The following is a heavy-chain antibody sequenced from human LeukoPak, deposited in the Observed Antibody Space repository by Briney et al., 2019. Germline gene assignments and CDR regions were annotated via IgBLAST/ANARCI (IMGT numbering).Heavy chain of an antibody. D-gene: IGHD3-22*01. V-gene: IGHV4-4*02. CDR3: ATSDYYARSFDP. CDR2: IYHRAST. Sequence: SEILSLSSGVACGSISCSNGWIWHRQGPGLGLKWIGAIYHRASTNYNPSLKSRVTISVDKSKNQFSLKLRSVTAADTAVYYCATSDYYARSFDPWGQGTLVTVSS. CDR1: CGSISCSNG. J-gene: IGHJ5*02.